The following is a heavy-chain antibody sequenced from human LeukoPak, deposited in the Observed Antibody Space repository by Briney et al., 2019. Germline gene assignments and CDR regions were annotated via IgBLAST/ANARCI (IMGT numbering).Heavy chain of an antibody. CDR1: GGSFSGYY. J-gene: IGHJ4*02. V-gene: IGHV4-34*01. D-gene: IGHD3-10*01. CDR2: INHSGST. CDR3: ARAPRLEWRFRVRGVTNTYFDY. Sequence: SSETLSLTCAVYGGSFSGYYWSWIRQPPGKGLEWIGEINHSGSTNYNPSLKSRVTISVDTSKNQFSLKLSSVTAADTAVYYCARAPRLEWRFRVRGVTNTYFDYWGQGTLVTVSS.